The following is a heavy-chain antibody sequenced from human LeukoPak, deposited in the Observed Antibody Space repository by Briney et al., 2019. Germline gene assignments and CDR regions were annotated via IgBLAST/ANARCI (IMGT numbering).Heavy chain of an antibody. CDR1: GFTFSSSA. CDR3: AKQLGYCSDGSCYFPY. J-gene: IGHJ4*02. V-gene: IGHV3-23*01. D-gene: IGHD2-15*01. Sequence: GGSLRLSCAASGFTFSSSAMSWVRQAPGKGLEWVSAISNNGGYTYYADSVQGRFTISRDNSKSTLCLQMNSLRAEDTAVYYCAKQLGYCSDGSCYFPYWGQGTLVTVSA. CDR2: ISNNGGYT.